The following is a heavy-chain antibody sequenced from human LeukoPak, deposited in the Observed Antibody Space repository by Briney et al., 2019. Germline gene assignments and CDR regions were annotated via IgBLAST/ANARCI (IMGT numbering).Heavy chain of an antibody. CDR1: GGTFSSYA. Sequence: SVKVSCKASGGTFSSYAISWVRQAPGQGLEWMGGIIPIFGTANYAQKFQGRVTITADESTSTAYMELSSLRSEDTAVYYCAKTYYDILTGYYFGWSDPWGQGTLVTVSS. J-gene: IGHJ5*02. V-gene: IGHV1-69*13. CDR3: AKTYYDILTGYYFGWSDP. CDR2: IIPIFGTA. D-gene: IGHD3-9*01.